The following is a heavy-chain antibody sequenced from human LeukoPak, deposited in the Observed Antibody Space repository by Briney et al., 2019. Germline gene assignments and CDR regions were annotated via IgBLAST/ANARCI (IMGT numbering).Heavy chain of an antibody. V-gene: IGHV1-2*02. D-gene: IGHD4-17*01. Sequence: ASVKVSCKASGYTFTGYYMHWVRQAPGQGLEWMGWINPNSGGTNYAQKFQGRVTMTRDTSISTAYMELSRLRSDDTAAYYCARDRDYGDWGIDYWGQGTLVTVSS. CDR2: INPNSGGT. CDR3: ARDRDYGDWGIDY. J-gene: IGHJ4*02. CDR1: GYTFTGYY.